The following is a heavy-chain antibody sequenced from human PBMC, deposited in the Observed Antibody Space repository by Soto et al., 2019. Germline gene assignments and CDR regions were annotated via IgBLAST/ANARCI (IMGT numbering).Heavy chain of an antibody. CDR2: ISYDGSNK. CDR1: GFTFSSYG. V-gene: IGHV3-30*18. CDR3: AKGLYSSSSYFDY. J-gene: IGHJ4*02. Sequence: GGSLRLSCAASGFTFSSYGMHWVRQAPGKGLEWVAVISYDGSNKYYADSVKGRFTISRDNSKNTLYLQMNSLRADDTAVYYCAKGLYSSSSYFDYWGQGTLVTVSS. D-gene: IGHD6-6*01.